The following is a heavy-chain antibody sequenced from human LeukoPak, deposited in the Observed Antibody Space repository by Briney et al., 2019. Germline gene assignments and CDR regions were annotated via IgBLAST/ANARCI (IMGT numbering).Heavy chain of an antibody. CDR2: INHSGST. D-gene: IGHD2-2*01. J-gene: IGHJ4*02. V-gene: IGHV4-34*09. Sequence: SETLSLTCAVYGGSFSGYYWSWIRQPPGKGLEWIGEINHSGSTYYNPSLKSRVTISVDTSKNQFSLKLSSVTAADTAVYYCARVDCSSTSCYSFDYWGQGTLVTVSS. CDR1: GGSFSGYY. CDR3: ARVDCSSTSCYSFDY.